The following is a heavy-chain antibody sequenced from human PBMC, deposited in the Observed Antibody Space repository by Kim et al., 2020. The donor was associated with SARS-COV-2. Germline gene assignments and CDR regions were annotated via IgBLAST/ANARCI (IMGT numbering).Heavy chain of an antibody. J-gene: IGHJ6*02. CDR3: ARGMDVYYYYYYGMDV. CDR2: INHSGST. Sequence: SETLSLTCAVYGGSFSGYYWSWIRQPPGKGLEWIGEINHSGSTNYNPSLKSRVTISVDTSKNQFSLKLSSVTAADTAVYYCARGMDVYYYYYYGMDVXGQGTTVTVSS. D-gene: IGHD2-2*03. CDR1: GGSFSGYY. V-gene: IGHV4-34*01.